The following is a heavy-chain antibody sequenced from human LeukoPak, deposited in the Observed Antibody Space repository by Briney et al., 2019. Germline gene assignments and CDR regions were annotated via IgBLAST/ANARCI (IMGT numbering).Heavy chain of an antibody. V-gene: IGHV3-7*01. CDR2: IKQDGSEK. J-gene: IGHJ3*02. D-gene: IGHD2-15*01. CDR1: GFTFSSYW. Sequence: GGSLRLSCAASGFTFSSYWMSWVRQAPGKGLEWVANIKQDGSEKYYVDSVKGRFTISRDNAKNSLYLQMNSLRAEDTAVYYCARDNGPRSGRSPDAFDIWGQGTMVTVSS. CDR3: ARDNGPRSGRSPDAFDI.